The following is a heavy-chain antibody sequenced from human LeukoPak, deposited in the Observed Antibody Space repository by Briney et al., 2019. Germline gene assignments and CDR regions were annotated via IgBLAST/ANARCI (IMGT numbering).Heavy chain of an antibody. CDR1: GGSISSSSYY. V-gene: IGHV4-39*07. D-gene: IGHD2-21*02. J-gene: IGHJ2*01. CDR2: IYYSGST. CDR3: ARGAGHIVVVTATYHWYFDL. Sequence: SETLSLTCTVSGGSISSSSYYWGWIRQPPGKGLEWIGSIYYSGSTYYNPSLKSRVTISVDTSKNQFSLKLSSVTAADTAVYYCARGAGHIVVVTATYHWYFDLWGRGTLVTVSS.